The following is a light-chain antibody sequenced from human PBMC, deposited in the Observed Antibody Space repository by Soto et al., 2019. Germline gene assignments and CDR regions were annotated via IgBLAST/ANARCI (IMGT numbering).Light chain of an antibody. J-gene: IGKJ4*01. V-gene: IGKV1-27*01. CDR3: QKYNSAPLT. Sequence: IRMTQSPSSFSASTGDRVTITCRASQGISSYLAWYQQKPGKAPKLLIYAASTLQSGVPSRFSGSGSGTDFTLTISSLQPEDVATYYCQKYNSAPLTFGGGTKVDIK. CDR2: AAS. CDR1: QGISSY.